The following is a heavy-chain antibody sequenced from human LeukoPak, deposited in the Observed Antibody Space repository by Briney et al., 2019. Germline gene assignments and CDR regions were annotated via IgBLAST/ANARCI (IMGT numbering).Heavy chain of an antibody. Sequence: GESLKISCKGSGYSFTSYWIGWVRQMPGKGLEWMGITYPGDSDTRYSPSFQGQVTISADKSISTAYLQWSSLKASDTAMYYCARLTESYYGSGSYYGMDVWGQGTTVTVSS. D-gene: IGHD3-10*01. J-gene: IGHJ6*02. CDR3: ARLTESYYGSGSYYGMDV. V-gene: IGHV5-51*01. CDR2: TYPGDSDT. CDR1: GYSFTSYW.